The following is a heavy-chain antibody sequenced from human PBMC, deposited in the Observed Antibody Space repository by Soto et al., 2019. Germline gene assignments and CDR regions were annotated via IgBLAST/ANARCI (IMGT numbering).Heavy chain of an antibody. Sequence: XETLSLTCAVYGGSFSGYYWTWIRQSPEKGLEWIGEVNHSGTTYYNPSLKTRVTISVHTPKNQFSLKMSSVTAADTAVYYCARGIGYCSSINCYSSRRLRFDSWGQGTLVTVSS. J-gene: IGHJ4*02. V-gene: IGHV4-34*01. CDR1: GGSFSGYY. CDR2: VNHSGTT. D-gene: IGHD2-2*01. CDR3: ARGIGYCSSINCYSSRRLRFDS.